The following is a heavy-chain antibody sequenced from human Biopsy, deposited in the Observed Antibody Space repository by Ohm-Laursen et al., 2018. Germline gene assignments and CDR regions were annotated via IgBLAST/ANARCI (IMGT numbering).Heavy chain of an antibody. CDR3: ATFRASWDTTQGGDY. V-gene: IGHV4-31*03. Sequence: SQTLSLTCTVSGVSISVDGYYWAWIRQLPGKGLDWIGYIYHSGTTYYNPSLKSRLTMSVDTSENEFSLRLRSVTAADTAVYFCATFRASWDTTQGGDYWGQGTLVTVSS. D-gene: IGHD1-26*01. CDR2: IYHSGTT. J-gene: IGHJ4*02. CDR1: GVSISVDGYY.